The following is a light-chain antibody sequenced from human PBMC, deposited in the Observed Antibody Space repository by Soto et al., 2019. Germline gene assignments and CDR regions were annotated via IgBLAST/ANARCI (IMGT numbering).Light chain of an antibody. V-gene: IGLV2-18*02. Sequence: QSVLTQPPSVSGSPGQSVAISCTGTSSDVGNSNGVSWYHQPPGTAPKLMIYDVNNRPSGVPDRFSGSKSGNTASLTISGLQAEDEVDYYRSSYTSSSTFVFVTGTRSPS. CDR3: SSYTSSSTFV. CDR2: DVN. CDR1: SSDVGNSNG. J-gene: IGLJ1*01.